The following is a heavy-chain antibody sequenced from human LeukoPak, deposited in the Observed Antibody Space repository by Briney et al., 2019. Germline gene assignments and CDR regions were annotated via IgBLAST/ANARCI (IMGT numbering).Heavy chain of an antibody. CDR1: GGSFSSGSYC. J-gene: IGHJ6*01. V-gene: IGHV4-61*09. D-gene: IGHD2-15*01. Sequence: SQTLSLTCTVSGGSFSSGSYCWSWIRQPAGKGLEWIRHIYTTGSNNYSPPLKSRVTISVGTSDNQFSLKLNSVTAADTAMYYCAREAPYRSGGTCSQKDNYYYSGLDVWGDGTTVTVSS. CDR2: IYTTGSN. CDR3: AREAPYRSGGTCSQKDNYYYSGLDV.